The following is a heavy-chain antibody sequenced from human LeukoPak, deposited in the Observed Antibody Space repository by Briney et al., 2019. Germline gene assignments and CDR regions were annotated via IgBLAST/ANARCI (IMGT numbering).Heavy chain of an antibody. V-gene: IGHV3-9*01. D-gene: IGHD4-11*01. J-gene: IGHJ3*02. CDR3: AKASDYSNRKGAFDI. CDR1: VITFDDYA. Sequence: SGGSLRLSCVAPVITFDDYAVNWVRQAPGKGLEWVSGISWNSGSIGYADSVKGRFTISRDNAKNSLYMQMNSLRVEDTALYYCAKASDYSNRKGAFDIWGQGTMVTVSS. CDR2: ISWNSGSI.